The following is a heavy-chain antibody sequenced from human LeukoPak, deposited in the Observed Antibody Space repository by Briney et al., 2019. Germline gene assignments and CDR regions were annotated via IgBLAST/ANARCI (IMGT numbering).Heavy chain of an antibody. CDR2: IYASGST. Sequence: SETLSLTCTVSGGSISSYYWSWIRQPTGKGLEWIGRIYASGSTNYNPSLKSRVTMSVDTSKNQFSLKLSSVTAADTAVYYCARVSTMVQGTYYYYMDVWGKGTTVTVSS. J-gene: IGHJ6*03. D-gene: IGHD3-10*01. CDR1: GGSISSYY. V-gene: IGHV4-4*07. CDR3: ARVSTMVQGTYYYYMDV.